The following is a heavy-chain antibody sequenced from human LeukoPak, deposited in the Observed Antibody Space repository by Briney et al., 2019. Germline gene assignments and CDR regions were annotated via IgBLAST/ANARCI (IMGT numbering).Heavy chain of an antibody. J-gene: IGHJ5*02. CDR2: INPNSGGT. V-gene: IGHV1-2*04. CDR1: GYTFTGYY. D-gene: IGHD3-22*01. CDR3: ARGNRNYYDSSGRKNWFDP. Sequence: ASVKVSCKASGYTFTGYYMHWVRQAPGQGLEWMGWINPNSGGTNYAQKFQGWVTMTRDTSISTAYMELSRLRSDDTAVYYCARGNRNYYDSSGRKNWFDPWGQGTLVTVSS.